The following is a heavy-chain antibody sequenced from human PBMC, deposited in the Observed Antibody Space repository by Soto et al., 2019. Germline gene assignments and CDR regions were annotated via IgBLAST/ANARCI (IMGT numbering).Heavy chain of an antibody. CDR2: ISGSGGST. D-gene: IGHD3-22*01. Sequence: GGSLRLSCAASGFTFSSYAMSWVRQAPGKGLEWVSAISGSGGSTYYADSVKGRFTISRDNSKNTLYLQMNSLRAEDTAVYYCAKDPRRVIVVVRGPLGYFDYWGQGTLVTVSS. V-gene: IGHV3-23*01. J-gene: IGHJ4*02. CDR1: GFTFSSYA. CDR3: AKDPRRVIVVVRGPLGYFDY.